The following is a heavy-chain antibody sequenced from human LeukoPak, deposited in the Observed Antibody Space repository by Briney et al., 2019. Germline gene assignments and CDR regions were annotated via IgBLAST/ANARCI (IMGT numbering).Heavy chain of an antibody. D-gene: IGHD6-6*01. J-gene: IGHJ4*02. CDR1: GFTFSNYA. V-gene: IGHV3-23*01. CDR2: ISGSGGST. CDR3: AKWKYSNSGIDDY. Sequence: GGSLRLSCAASGFTFSNYAMNWVRQAPGKGLEWASAISGSGGSTYYADSVKGRFTISRDNSKNTLYLQMNSLRAEDTAVYYCAKWKYSNSGIDDYWGQGTLVTVSS.